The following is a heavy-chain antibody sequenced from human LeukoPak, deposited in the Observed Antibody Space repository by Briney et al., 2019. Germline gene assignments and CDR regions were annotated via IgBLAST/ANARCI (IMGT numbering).Heavy chain of an antibody. CDR2: IYWDDDK. J-gene: IGHJ4*02. CDR1: GFSLSTSGMC. V-gene: IGHV2-5*08. CDR3: SRTRRGQIGWTNDY. Sequence: SGPTLVNPTQTLTLTCTFSGFSLSTSGMCVSWIRQPPGKALEWLALIYWDDDKRYSPSLKSRVTITKDTSKNQVVLKMTNMDPVDTATYYCSRTRRGQIGWTNDYWGQGTLVTVSS. D-gene: IGHD6-19*01.